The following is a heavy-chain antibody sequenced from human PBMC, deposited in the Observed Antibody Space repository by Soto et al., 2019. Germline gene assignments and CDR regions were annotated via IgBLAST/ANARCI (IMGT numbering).Heavy chain of an antibody. V-gene: IGHV3-74*01. CDR1: GFTFRSYW. Sequence: GGSLRLSCVASGFTFRSYWMHWVRQAPGKGLVWVSHINGDGSTTSYADSVKGRFTISRDNAKNTVYLQMNSLRDEDTAVYYCARDLSGANPSVYYGMDIWGQGTTVTVSS. J-gene: IGHJ6*02. CDR2: INGDGSTT. D-gene: IGHD2-15*01. CDR3: ARDLSGANPSVYYGMDI.